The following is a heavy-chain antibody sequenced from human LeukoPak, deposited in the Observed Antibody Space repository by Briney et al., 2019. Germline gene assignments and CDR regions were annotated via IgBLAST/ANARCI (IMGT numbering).Heavy chain of an antibody. Sequence: SETLSLTCTVSGGSMSRYYWSWIRQPPGKGLEWIGYTYYSGSTNYNPSLKSRVTISVDTSKNQVSLKLSSVTGADTAVYYCARLTKYSGSYWYFDLWSRGTLVTVSS. V-gene: IGHV4-59*08. CDR3: ARLTKYSGSYWYFDL. CDR2: TYYSGST. D-gene: IGHD1-26*01. J-gene: IGHJ2*01. CDR1: GGSMSRYY.